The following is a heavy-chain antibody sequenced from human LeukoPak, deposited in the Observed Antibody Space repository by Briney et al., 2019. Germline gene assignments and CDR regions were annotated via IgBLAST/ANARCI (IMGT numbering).Heavy chain of an antibody. V-gene: IGHV4-34*01. Sequence: PSETLSLTCAVYGGSFSGYYWSWIRQPPGKGLEWIGEINHSGSTNYNPSLKSRVTISVDTSKNQFSLKLSSVTAADMAVYYCARVKGQYYYDSSGKKYYFDYWGQGTLVTVSS. CDR1: GGSFSGYY. D-gene: IGHD3-22*01. CDR2: INHSGST. J-gene: IGHJ4*02. CDR3: ARVKGQYYYDSSGKKYYFDY.